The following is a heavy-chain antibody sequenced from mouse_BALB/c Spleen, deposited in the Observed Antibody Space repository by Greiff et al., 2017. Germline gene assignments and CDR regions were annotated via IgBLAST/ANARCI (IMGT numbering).Heavy chain of an antibody. J-gene: IGHJ4*01. CDR2: ISSGGSYT. CDR3: ARRGGGKNYDYDYAMDY. Sequence: EVQVVESGGGLVKPGGSLKLSCAASGFTFSSYSMSWVRQTPEKRLEWVATISSGGSYTYYPDSVKGRFTISRDNAKNTLYLQMSSLRSEDTAMYYCARRGGGKNYDYDYAMDYWGQGTSVTVSS. D-gene: IGHD2-4*01. CDR1: GFTFSSYS. V-gene: IGHV5-9-3*01.